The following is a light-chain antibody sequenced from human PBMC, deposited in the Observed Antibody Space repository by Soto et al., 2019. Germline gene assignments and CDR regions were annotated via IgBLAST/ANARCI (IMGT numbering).Light chain of an antibody. CDR2: DTS. J-gene: IGKJ1*01. CDR1: QRVSASH. Sequence: FPRSPSTLCLSPGERATLSCRTTQRVSASHLAWHQQKPGQAPRLLIYDTSKGAAGIPDRFTGSGSGTDFTLTIDGLEPEDFAVYYCQQYPNSLWTFGQGTKVDIK. V-gene: IGKV3-20*01. CDR3: QQYPNSLWT.